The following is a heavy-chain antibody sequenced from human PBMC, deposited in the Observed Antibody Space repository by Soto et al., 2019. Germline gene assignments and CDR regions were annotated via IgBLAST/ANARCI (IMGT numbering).Heavy chain of an antibody. CDR3: AKVRGSYYYDSSGYSMSFDY. D-gene: IGHD3-22*01. CDR2: ISWNSGSI. CDR1: GFTFDDYA. J-gene: IGHJ4*02. Sequence: EVQLVESGGGLVQPGRSLRLSCAASGFTFDDYAMHWVRQAPGKGLEWVSGISWNSGSIGYADSVKGRFTISRDNAKNSLYLQMHSLGADDTALSDCAKVRGSYYYDSSGYSMSFDYWGQGTLVTVSS. V-gene: IGHV3-9*01.